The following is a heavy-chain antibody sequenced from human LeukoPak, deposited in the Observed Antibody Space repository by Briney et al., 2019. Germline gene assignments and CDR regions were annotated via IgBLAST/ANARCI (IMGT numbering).Heavy chain of an antibody. CDR1: GGSISSYY. CDR3: ARMPVAGTAY. D-gene: IGHD6-19*01. J-gene: IGHJ4*02. V-gene: IGHV4-59*01. Sequence: KPSETLSLTCTVSGGSISSYYWSWLRQPPGKGLEWIGYIYYSGSTNYNPSLKSRVTISVDTSKNQFSLKLSSVTAADTAVYYCARMPVAGTAYWGQGTLVTVSS. CDR2: IYYSGST.